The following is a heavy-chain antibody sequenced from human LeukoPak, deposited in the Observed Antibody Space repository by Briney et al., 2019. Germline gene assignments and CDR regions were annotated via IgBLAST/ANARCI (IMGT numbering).Heavy chain of an antibody. CDR1: GFTFSSYS. CDR2: ISGSGGDT. Sequence: GGSLRLSCAASGFTFSSYSMNWVRQAPGKGLEWVSAISGSGGDTYYADSVRGRFTISRDNSKNTLYLQMNSPRAEDTAVYYCRYFLPHFDYWGQGTLVTVSS. J-gene: IGHJ4*02. D-gene: IGHD2/OR15-2a*01. V-gene: IGHV3-23*01. CDR3: RYFLPHFDY.